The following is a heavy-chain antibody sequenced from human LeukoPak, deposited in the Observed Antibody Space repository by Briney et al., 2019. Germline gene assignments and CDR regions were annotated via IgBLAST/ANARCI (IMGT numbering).Heavy chain of an antibody. CDR2: ISGSGGST. J-gene: IGHJ4*02. CDR1: GFTFSSYA. D-gene: IGHD6-19*01. V-gene: IGHV3-23*01. Sequence: GGSLRLSCAASGFTFSSYAMSWVRQAPGKGLEWVSAISGSGGSTYYADYVKGRFTISRDNSKNTLYLQMNSLRAEDTAVYYCAKDFAIAVAGTFRYWGQGTLVTVSS. CDR3: AKDFAIAVAGTFRY.